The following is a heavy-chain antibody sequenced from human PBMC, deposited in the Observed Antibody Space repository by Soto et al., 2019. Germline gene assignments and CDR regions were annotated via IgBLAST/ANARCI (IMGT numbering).Heavy chain of an antibody. J-gene: IGHJ5*02. D-gene: IGHD5-18*01. CDR1: GDSISSNNSY. V-gene: IGHV4-30-4*01. CDR3: ARGRGYSYGLDP. Sequence: SETLSLTCTVSGDSISSNNSYWSWIRQPPGEGLEWIGFISYSGTTSYSPSLKSRVAISLDTSKNQFSLSLSSVTAADTAVYYCARGRGYSYGLDPWGQGTLVTVSS. CDR2: ISYSGTT.